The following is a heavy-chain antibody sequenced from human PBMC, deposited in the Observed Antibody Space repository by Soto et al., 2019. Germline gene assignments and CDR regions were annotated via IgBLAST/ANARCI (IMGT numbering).Heavy chain of an antibody. CDR3: ARGFKDYYGSGSYYIFDY. J-gene: IGHJ4*02. V-gene: IGHV1-8*01. CDR1: GYTFTSYD. CDR2: MNPNSGNT. D-gene: IGHD3-10*01. Sequence: ASVKVSCKASGYTFTSYDINWVRQATGQGLGWMGWMNPNSGNTGYAQKFQGRVTMTRNTSISTAYMELSSLRSEDTAVYYCARGFKDYYGSGSYYIFDYWGQGTLVTVSS.